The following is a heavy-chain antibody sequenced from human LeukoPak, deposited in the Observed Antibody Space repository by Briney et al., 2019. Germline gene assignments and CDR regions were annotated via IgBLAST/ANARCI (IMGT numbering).Heavy chain of an antibody. CDR1: GGSISSNSYY. CDR2: IYYSGST. D-gene: IGHD2-2*01. V-gene: IGHV4-39*07. Sequence: SETLSRACAVSGGSISSNSYYWGWIRQPPGKGLEWIGSIYYSGSTYYNPSLKSRVTISVDTSKNQFSLKLSSVTAADTAVYYCAREASEVRTRWFDPWGQGTLVTVSS. J-gene: IGHJ5*02. CDR3: AREASEVRTRWFDP.